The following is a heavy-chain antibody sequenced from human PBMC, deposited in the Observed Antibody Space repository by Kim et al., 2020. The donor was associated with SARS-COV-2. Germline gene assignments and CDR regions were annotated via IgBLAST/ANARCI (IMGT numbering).Heavy chain of an antibody. J-gene: IGHJ4*02. CDR3: SRDLNSMVRGAQHYFDD. CDR1: GDSISGSTFY. CDR2: VSYTGST. D-gene: IGHD3-10*01. V-gene: IGHV4-39*07. Sequence: SETLSLTCTVSGDSISGSTFYWGWARQSPGRGLEWIGSVSYTGSTYYNPSLESRVTISLDTSKNQFSLSLASVTAADTAVYFCSRDLNSMVRGAQHYFDDWGQGTLVTVSS.